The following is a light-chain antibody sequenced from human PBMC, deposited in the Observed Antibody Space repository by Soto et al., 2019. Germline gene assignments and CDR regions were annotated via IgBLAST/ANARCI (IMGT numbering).Light chain of an antibody. J-gene: IGKJ1*01. Sequence: DIVMTQSPDSLAVSLGERATINCKSSQSVLFSPNNKNYLAWYQQKPGQPPKLLIYWASTRESGVPDRFSGSWSGTDFTLTISLLQAEDVAFYYCQQYHSAPQTFGPGPKVEIK. CDR3: QQYHSAPQT. CDR2: WAS. CDR1: QSVLFSPNNKNY. V-gene: IGKV4-1*01.